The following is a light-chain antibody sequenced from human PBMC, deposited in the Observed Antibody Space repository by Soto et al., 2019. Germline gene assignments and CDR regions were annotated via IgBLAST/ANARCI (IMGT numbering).Light chain of an antibody. CDR1: SSDVCGYDY. CDR2: DVS. J-gene: IGLJ7*01. Sequence: QSALTQPASVSGSPGQSITISCTGTSSDVCGYDYVSWYQHHPGKAPKLMIFDVSHRPSGVSDRFSGSKSGNTASLTISGLQAEDEADYYCSSYTSTNIPIFGGGAQLTVL. V-gene: IGLV2-14*03. CDR3: SSYTSTNIPI.